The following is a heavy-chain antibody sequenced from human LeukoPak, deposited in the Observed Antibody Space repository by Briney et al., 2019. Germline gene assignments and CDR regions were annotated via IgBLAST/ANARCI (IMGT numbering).Heavy chain of an antibody. D-gene: IGHD3/OR15-3a*01. CDR3: ARALSWTTDSYYYMDV. CDR2: MNPNSGNT. Sequence: GASVKVSCKASGYTFTSYDINWVRQATGQGLEWMGWMNPNSGNTGYAQKFQGRVTMTKNTSITTAYMELCSLRSEDTAVYYCARALSWTTDSYYYMDVWGKGTTVTVSS. J-gene: IGHJ6*03. V-gene: IGHV1-8*01. CDR1: GYTFTSYD.